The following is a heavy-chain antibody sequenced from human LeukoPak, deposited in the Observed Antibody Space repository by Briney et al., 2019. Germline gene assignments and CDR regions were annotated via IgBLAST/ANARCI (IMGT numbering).Heavy chain of an antibody. CDR2: ISWDGGST. CDR1: GFTFDDYT. J-gene: IGHJ4*02. V-gene: IGHV3-43*01. D-gene: IGHD3-10*01. CDR3: AKDLSGYYYGSGSKYDLGFDY. Sequence: GGSLRLSCAASGFTFDDYTMHWVRQAPGKGLEWVSLISWDGGSTYYADSVKGRFTISRDNSKNPLYLQMNSLRTEDTALYYCAKDLSGYYYGSGSKYDLGFDYWGQGTLVTVSS.